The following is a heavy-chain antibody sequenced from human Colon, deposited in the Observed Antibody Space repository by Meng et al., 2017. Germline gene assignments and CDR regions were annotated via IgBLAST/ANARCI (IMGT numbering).Heavy chain of an antibody. CDR3: ARGRNWANFDY. D-gene: IGHD7-27*01. V-gene: IGHV4-34*01. CDR2: INHSGST. CDR1: GGSFSGYY. Sequence: ALTCAVYGGSFSGYYWSWIRQPPGKGLEWIGEINHSGSTNYNPSLKSRVTISVDTSKNQFSLKLSSVTAADTAVYYCARGRNWANFDYWGQGTLVTVSS. J-gene: IGHJ4*02.